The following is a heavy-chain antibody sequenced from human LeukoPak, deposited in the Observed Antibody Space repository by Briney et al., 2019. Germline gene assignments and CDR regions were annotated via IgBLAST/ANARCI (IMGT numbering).Heavy chain of an antibody. J-gene: IGHJ6*02. CDR3: ARPPSIGGSYYYYGMDV. V-gene: IGHV1-8*01. Sequence: ASVKVSCKASGYSSTSYGISWVRQATGQGLEWMGWMNPNSGNTGYAQKFQGRVTMTRNTSISTAYMELSSLRSEDTAVYYCARPPSIGGSYYYYGMDVWGQGTTVTVSS. CDR2: MNPNSGNT. CDR1: GYSSTSYG. D-gene: IGHD3-10*01.